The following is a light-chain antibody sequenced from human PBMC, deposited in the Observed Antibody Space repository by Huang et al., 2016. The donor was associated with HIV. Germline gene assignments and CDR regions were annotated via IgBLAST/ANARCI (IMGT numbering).Light chain of an antibody. J-gene: IGKJ3*01. Sequence: DIVMTQSPDSLAVSLGERATINCKSSQSVLYSSNNKNYLAWYQQKPRQPPKLLIYWASTRESGVPDRISGSRSGTDYTLTISSLQAEDVSVYYCQQYYSTPPFTFGHGTKVDIK. CDR1: QSVLYSSNNKNY. CDR2: WAS. V-gene: IGKV4-1*01. CDR3: QQYYSTPPFT.